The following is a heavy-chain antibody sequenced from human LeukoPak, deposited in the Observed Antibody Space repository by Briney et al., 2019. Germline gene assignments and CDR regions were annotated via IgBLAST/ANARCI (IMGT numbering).Heavy chain of an antibody. D-gene: IGHD3-9*01. CDR2: INGGGRNI. CDR1: GFTFGSYW. CDR3: TRDLMDYDVSTGLHHYYMDV. J-gene: IGHJ6*02. Sequence: GGSLRLSCVASGFTFGSYWMHWVRQDPRKGLVWVSRINGGGRNINYADSVRGRFTISRDNAKNTLYLQMNTLRVEDTAVYYCTRDLMDYDVSTGLHHYYMDVWGQGTTVTVSS. V-gene: IGHV3-74*01.